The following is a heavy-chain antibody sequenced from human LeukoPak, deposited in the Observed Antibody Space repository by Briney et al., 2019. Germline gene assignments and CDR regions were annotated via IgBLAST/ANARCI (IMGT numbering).Heavy chain of an antibody. D-gene: IGHD1-26*01. Sequence: SETLSLTCAVYGGSFSGYYWSWIRQPPGKGLEWIGEINHSGSTNYNPSLKSRVTISVDTSKNQFSLKLSSVTAADTAVYYCAILRRGMGATPLDYWGQGTLVTVSS. CDR3: AILRRGMGATPLDY. CDR2: INHSGST. V-gene: IGHV4-34*01. CDR1: GGSFSGYY. J-gene: IGHJ4*02.